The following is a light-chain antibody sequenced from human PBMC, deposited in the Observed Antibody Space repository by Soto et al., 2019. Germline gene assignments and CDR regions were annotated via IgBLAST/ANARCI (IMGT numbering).Light chain of an antibody. J-gene: IGLJ3*02. CDR3: CSYAGYNTWV. CDR1: SSDVGSYNL. CDR2: EGS. Sequence: QSVLTQPASVSGSPGQSITISCTGTSSDVGSYNLVSWYQQHPGKAPKLMIYEGSKRPSGVSNRFSGSKSGNTASLTISGLQAEDEADYYCCSYAGYNTWVFGGGTK. V-gene: IGLV2-23*01.